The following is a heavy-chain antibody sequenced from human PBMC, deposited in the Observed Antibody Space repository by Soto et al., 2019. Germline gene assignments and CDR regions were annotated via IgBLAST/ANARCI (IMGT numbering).Heavy chain of an antibody. CDR1: GFTFRSYA. CDR3: ARVSRGSYYYYGMDV. CDR2: ISYDGSNK. J-gene: IGHJ6*02. V-gene: IGHV3-30-3*01. Sequence: GGSLRLSCAASGFTFRSYAMHWVRQAPGKGLEWVAVISYDGSNKYYADSVKGRFTISRDNSKNTLYLQMNSLRAEDTAVYYCARVSRGSYYYYGMDVWGQGTTVTVSS. D-gene: IGHD3-16*01.